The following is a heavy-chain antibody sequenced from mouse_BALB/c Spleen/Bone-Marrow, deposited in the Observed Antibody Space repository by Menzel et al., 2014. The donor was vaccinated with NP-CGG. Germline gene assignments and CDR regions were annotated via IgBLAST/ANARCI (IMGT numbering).Heavy chain of an antibody. Sequence: VQLQQSGAELVKPGASVKLSCTASGFDIKDTYMHWVKQRPEQGLEWIGRIDPANGNTKYDPKFQGKATITADTSSNTAYLRRSSLTSEDTAVYCCARETGGRDVFVYWGQRTLVTLSA. CDR1: GFDIKDTY. CDR3: ARETGGRDVFVY. V-gene: IGHV14-3*02. CDR2: IDPANGNT. J-gene: IGHJ3*01.